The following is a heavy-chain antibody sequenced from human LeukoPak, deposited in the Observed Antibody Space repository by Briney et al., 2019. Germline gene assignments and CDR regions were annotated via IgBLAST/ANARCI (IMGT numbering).Heavy chain of an antibody. CDR3: ARGGYSYVDY. J-gene: IGHJ4*02. Sequence: SETLSLTCAVYGGSFSGYYWSWIRQPPGKGLEWIGEINHSGSTNYNPSLKSRVTISVDTSKNQFSLKLSSVTAADTAVYYCARGGYSYVDYRGQGTLVTVSS. V-gene: IGHV4-34*01. CDR2: INHSGST. D-gene: IGHD5-18*01. CDR1: GGSFSGYY.